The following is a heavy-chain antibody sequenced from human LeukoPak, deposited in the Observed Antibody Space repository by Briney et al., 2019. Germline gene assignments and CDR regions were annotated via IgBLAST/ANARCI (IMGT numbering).Heavy chain of an antibody. D-gene: IGHD4-17*01. Sequence: GASLKISCKGSGSIFTSYWIGWGRQVPGKGLEWMGIIYPGDSDTRDSPSFQGQVTISADKSISTAYLQWSSLKASDTAMYYCARLSSLQLRCAFDIWGQGTMVTVSS. CDR3: ARLSSLQLRCAFDI. J-gene: IGHJ3*02. V-gene: IGHV5-51*01. CDR2: IYPGDSDT. CDR1: GSIFTSYW.